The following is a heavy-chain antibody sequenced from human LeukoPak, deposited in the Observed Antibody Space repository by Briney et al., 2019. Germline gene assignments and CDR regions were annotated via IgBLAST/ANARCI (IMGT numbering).Heavy chain of an antibody. CDR3: ARAKRRIAAAGTFFDY. J-gene: IGHJ4*02. CDR2: IYTSGST. Sequence: PSETLSLTCTVSGGSISSGSYYWSWIRQPAGKGLEWIGRIYTSGSTNYNPSLKSRVTISVDTSKNQFSLKLSSVTAADTAVYYCARAKRRIAAAGTFFDYWGQGTLVTVSS. CDR1: GGSISSGSYY. D-gene: IGHD6-13*01. V-gene: IGHV4-61*02.